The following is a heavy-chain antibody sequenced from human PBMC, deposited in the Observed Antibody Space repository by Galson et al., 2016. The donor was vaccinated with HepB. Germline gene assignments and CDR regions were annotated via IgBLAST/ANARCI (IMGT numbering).Heavy chain of an antibody. Sequence: CAASGFTFSSYSMNWVRQAPGKGLEWVSYISSSSSTIYYADSVKGRFTISRDNAKNSLYLQMNSLRDEDTAVYYCARDSGYCSGGSCYGDAFDVWGQGAMVTVSS. V-gene: IGHV3-48*02. CDR1: GFTFSSYS. CDR2: ISSSSSTI. D-gene: IGHD2-15*01. CDR3: ARDSGYCSGGSCYGDAFDV. J-gene: IGHJ3*01.